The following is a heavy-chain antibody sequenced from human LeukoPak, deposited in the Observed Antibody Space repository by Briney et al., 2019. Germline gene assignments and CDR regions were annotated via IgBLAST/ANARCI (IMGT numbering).Heavy chain of an antibody. D-gene: IGHD4-23*01. Sequence: PGGSLRLSCAASGFTFSSYWMSWVRQAPGKGLEWVSAISGSGGSTYYADSVKGRFTISRDKSKNTPYVQMNSLRAEDTAVYYCAKDVSKGYGGNFFDYWGQGTLVTVSS. CDR1: GFTFSSYW. CDR3: AKDVSKGYGGNFFDY. V-gene: IGHV3-23*01. CDR2: ISGSGGST. J-gene: IGHJ4*02.